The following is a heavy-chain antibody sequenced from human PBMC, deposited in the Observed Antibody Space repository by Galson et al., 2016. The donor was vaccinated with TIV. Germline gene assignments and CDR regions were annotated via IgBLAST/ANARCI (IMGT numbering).Heavy chain of an antibody. V-gene: IGHV4-59*01. CDR1: GGSINTYY. CDR2: IYYTGST. Sequence: SETLSLTCTVSGGSINTYYWSWIRQPPGKGLEWIGHIYYTGSTDYNPSLKSRVTLSIDRSKNQFSLNLSSVTAADTAVYFCSRDNSGLDTVDHFYYYINVWGKGTTVTVSS. J-gene: IGHJ6*03. CDR3: SRDNSGLDTVDHFYYYINV. D-gene: IGHD5-12*01.